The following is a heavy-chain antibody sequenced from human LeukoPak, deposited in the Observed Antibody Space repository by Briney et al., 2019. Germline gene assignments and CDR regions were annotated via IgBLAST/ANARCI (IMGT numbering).Heavy chain of an antibody. CDR2: ISGSGGST. Sequence: GGSLRLSCAASGFTFSSYAMSWVRQAPGKGLEWVSAISGSGGSTYYADSVKGRFTISRDNSKSTLYLQTNSLRAEDTAVYYCAKLRYSAIDYWGQGTLVTVSS. CDR3: AKLRYSAIDY. CDR1: GFTFSSYA. J-gene: IGHJ4*02. V-gene: IGHV3-23*01. D-gene: IGHD5-18*01.